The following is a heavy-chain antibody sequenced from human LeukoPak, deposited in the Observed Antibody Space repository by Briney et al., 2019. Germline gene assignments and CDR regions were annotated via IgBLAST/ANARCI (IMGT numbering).Heavy chain of an antibody. V-gene: IGHV1-69*05. CDR3: ARVPYLGSSGYLLHEYYFDY. D-gene: IGHD3-22*01. Sequence: SAKVSCKASGGTFSSYAISWVRQAPGQGLEWMGGIIPIFGTANYAQKFQGRVTITTDESTSTAYMELSSLRSEDTAVYYCARVPYLGSSGYLLHEYYFDYWGQGTLVTVSS. J-gene: IGHJ4*02. CDR2: IIPIFGTA. CDR1: GGTFSSYA.